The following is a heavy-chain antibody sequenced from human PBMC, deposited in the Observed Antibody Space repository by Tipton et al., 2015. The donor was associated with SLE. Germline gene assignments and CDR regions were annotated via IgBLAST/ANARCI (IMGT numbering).Heavy chain of an antibody. V-gene: IGHV4-38-2*02. CDR3: ARLSTDYADRSGYGYFDH. D-gene: IGHD3-22*01. CDR1: GFSISSYY. J-gene: IGHJ4*02. CDR2: IHHSGTT. Sequence: TLSLTCTVSGFSISSYYWGWIRQPPGKGLEWLGTIHHSGTTYYNPSLKSRVTISIDTSKNNFSLQMTAVTAADTAVYYCARLSTDYADRSGYGYFDHWGQGTLVTVSS.